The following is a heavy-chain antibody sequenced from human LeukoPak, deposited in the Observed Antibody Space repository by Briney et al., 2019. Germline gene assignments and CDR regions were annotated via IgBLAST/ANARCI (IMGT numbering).Heavy chain of an antibody. CDR1: GGSFSGYY. CDR2: INHSGST. J-gene: IGHJ4*02. V-gene: IGHV4-34*01. CDR3: AAAAGTRYFDY. D-gene: IGHD6-13*01. Sequence: SETLSLTCAVYGGSFSGYYWSWIRHSPGKGLEWIGEINHSGSTNYNPSLKSRVTISVDTSKNQFSLKLSSVTAADTAVYYCAAAAGTRYFDYWGQGTLVTVSS.